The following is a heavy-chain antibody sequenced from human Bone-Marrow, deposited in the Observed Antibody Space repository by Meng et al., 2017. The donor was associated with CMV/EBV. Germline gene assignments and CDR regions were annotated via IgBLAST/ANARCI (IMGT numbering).Heavy chain of an antibody. CDR1: GFIFSTYW. CDR3: ASRALGDFWSGYQGYGMDV. Sequence: GGSLRLSCAASGFIFSTYWMHWVRQAPGKGLVWVSRINSDESSTSHADSVKGRFTISRDNTKNTMYLQMNSLRAEDTAVYYCASRALGDFWSGYQGYGMDVWGQGTTVTVSS. D-gene: IGHD3-3*01. CDR2: INSDESST. V-gene: IGHV3-74*01. J-gene: IGHJ6*02.